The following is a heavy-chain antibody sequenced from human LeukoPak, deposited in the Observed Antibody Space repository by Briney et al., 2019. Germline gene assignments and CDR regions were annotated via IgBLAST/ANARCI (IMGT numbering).Heavy chain of an antibody. CDR1: GFTFSSYW. Sequence: GGSLRLSCAASGFTFSSYWMHWVRQAPGKGLVWVSRINTDGTSTTNADSVKGRFTISRDNAKNTVYLQMNSLKVEDTAVYYCTRDCGTSGCDYWGQGTLVTVSS. CDR3: TRDCGTSGCDY. J-gene: IGHJ4*02. CDR2: INTDGTST. D-gene: IGHD5-12*01. V-gene: IGHV3-74*01.